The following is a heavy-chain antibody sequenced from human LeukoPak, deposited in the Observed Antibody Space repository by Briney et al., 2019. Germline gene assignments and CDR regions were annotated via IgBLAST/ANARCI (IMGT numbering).Heavy chain of an antibody. V-gene: IGHV3-21*01. Sequence: PGGSLRLSCAASGFTFSMYSMNWVRQAPGKGLEWVSSISSSSSYIYYADSVKGRFTISRDNAKNSLYLQMNSLRAEDTAVYYCARVDELRYFDWLPRDYYYYGMDVWGQGTTVTVSS. J-gene: IGHJ6*02. CDR1: GFTFSMYS. D-gene: IGHD3-9*01. CDR3: ARVDELRYFDWLPRDYYYYGMDV. CDR2: ISSSSSYI.